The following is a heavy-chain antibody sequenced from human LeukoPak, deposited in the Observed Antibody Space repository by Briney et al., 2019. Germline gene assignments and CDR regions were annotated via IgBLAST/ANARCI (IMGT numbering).Heavy chain of an antibody. Sequence: SETLSLTCTVSGGSISSYYWSWIRQPPGKGLEWIGYIYYSGSTNYNPSLKSRVTISVDTSKNQFSLKLSSVTAADTAVYYCARARYSSSWACDYWGQGTLVTVSS. V-gene: IGHV4-59*01. J-gene: IGHJ4*02. CDR1: GGSISSYY. CDR2: IYYSGST. CDR3: ARARYSSSWACDY. D-gene: IGHD6-13*01.